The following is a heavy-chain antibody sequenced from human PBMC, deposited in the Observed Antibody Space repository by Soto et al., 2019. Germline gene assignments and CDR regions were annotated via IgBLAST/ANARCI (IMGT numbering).Heavy chain of an antibody. Sequence: SETLSVTCTVSGVTISSGGYYWSRHRQHPGKGLEWIGYIYYSGSTYYNPSLKSRVTISVDTSKNQFSLKLSSVTAADTAVYYCARGSGYYSDHYYYYGMDVWGQGTTVTVSS. CDR3: ARGSGYYSDHYYYYGMDV. V-gene: IGHV4-31*03. J-gene: IGHJ6*02. D-gene: IGHD3-3*01. CDR2: IYYSGST. CDR1: GVTISSGGYY.